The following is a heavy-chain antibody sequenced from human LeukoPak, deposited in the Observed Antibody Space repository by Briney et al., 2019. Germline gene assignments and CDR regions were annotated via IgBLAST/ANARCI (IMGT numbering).Heavy chain of an antibody. V-gene: IGHV3-30*04. J-gene: IGHJ4*02. CDR2: ISYDGSNK. CDR3: AKNVWGTSPYYFDD. Sequence: GGSLRLSCAASGFTFSSYAMHWVRQAPGKGLEWVAVISYDGSNKYYADSVKGRFTISRDNSKNTLYLQMNSLRAEDTAVYYRAKNVWGTSPYYFDDWGQGTLVTVSS. CDR1: GFTFSSYA. D-gene: IGHD3-16*01.